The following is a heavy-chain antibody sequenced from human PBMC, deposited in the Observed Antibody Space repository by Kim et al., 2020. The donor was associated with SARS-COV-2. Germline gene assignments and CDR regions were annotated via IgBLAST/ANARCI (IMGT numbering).Heavy chain of an antibody. Sequence: GGSLRLSCAASGLTFSKYWMHWVRQVPGKGLVWVSYINSDGSDTNYADSVKGRFTISRDNAKNTLYLQMNSLRVEDTAVYHCASGFCSTTSCLYGMDVWGQGTTVTVSS. CDR3: ASGFCSTTSCLYGMDV. CDR2: INSDGSDT. J-gene: IGHJ6*02. CDR1: GLTFSKYW. V-gene: IGHV3-74*01. D-gene: IGHD2-2*03.